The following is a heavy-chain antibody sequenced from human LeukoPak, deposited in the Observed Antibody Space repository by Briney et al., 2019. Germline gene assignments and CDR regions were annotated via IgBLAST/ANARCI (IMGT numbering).Heavy chain of an antibody. CDR3: ARQYYDFWSGYYTFDY. J-gene: IGHJ4*02. CDR2: ISSSGSSI. Sequence: AGGSLRLSCAASGFTFSDYYMSWIRQAPGKGLEWGSYISSSGSSIYYADSVKGRFTISRDNAKNSLYLQMNSLRAEDTAVYYCARQYYDFWSGYYTFDYWGQGTLVTVSS. CDR1: GFTFSDYY. D-gene: IGHD3-3*01. V-gene: IGHV3-11*04.